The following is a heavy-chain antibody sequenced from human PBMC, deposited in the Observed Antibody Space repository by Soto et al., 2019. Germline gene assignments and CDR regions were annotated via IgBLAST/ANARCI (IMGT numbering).Heavy chain of an antibody. CDR2: IYYSGST. D-gene: IGHD3-10*01. Sequence: SETLSLTCTVSGGSISSGGYYWSWIRQHPGKGLEWIGYIYYSGSTYYKPSLKSRVTISVDTSKNQLSLKLSTVNAADTVVYYFARDQNGSGNYYTRYFDYWGQGTLVTVSS. CDR3: ARDQNGSGNYYTRYFDY. CDR1: GGSISSGGYY. V-gene: IGHV4-31*03. J-gene: IGHJ4*02.